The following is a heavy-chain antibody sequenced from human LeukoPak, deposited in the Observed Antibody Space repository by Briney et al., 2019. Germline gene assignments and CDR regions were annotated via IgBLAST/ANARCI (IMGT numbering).Heavy chain of an antibody. CDR2: IYYSGSI. D-gene: IGHD3-16*01. CDR3: ASGATSWAHMDV. Sequence: SETLSLTCTVSGGSISSSYWSWIRQPPGKGLEWIGYIYYSGSINYNPSLKSRVTISVDTSKNQFSLKLSSVTAADTAVYYCASGATSWAHMDVWGEGTTVTVSS. V-gene: IGHV4-59*01. J-gene: IGHJ6*03. CDR1: GGSISSSY.